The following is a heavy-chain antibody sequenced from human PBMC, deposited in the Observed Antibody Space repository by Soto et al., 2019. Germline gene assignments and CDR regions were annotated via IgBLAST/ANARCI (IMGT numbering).Heavy chain of an antibody. J-gene: IGHJ6*02. D-gene: IGHD3-16*01. CDR3: TRDLTGHAMDV. V-gene: IGHV1-8*01. Sequence: ASVKVSCKASGYTFTSYDINWVRQATGQGLEWMGWMNPNSGNTGYAQKFQGRVTMTRNTSISTAYMELNTLRAEDTAVYYCTRDLTGHAMDVWGQGTTVTVSS. CDR2: MNPNSGNT. CDR1: GYTFTSYD.